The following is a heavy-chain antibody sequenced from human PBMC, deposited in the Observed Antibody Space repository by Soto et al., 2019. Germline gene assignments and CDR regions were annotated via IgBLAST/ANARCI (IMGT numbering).Heavy chain of an antibody. CDR1: GFIFINNG. V-gene: IGHV3-30*02. CDR3: TIVRVADSALDH. D-gene: IGHD3-10*02. J-gene: IGHJ4*02. CDR2: MSYDGSDT. Sequence: GGSLRASCVGSGFIFINNGMHWVRQTPGKGLEWVAFMSYDGSDTFYADSVKGRFTISRDNSKHTLFLHMSNLRAEDTAMYYCTIVRVADSALDHWGQGTLVTVSS.